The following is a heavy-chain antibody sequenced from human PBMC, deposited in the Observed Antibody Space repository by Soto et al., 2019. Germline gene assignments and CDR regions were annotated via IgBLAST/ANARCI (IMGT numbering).Heavy chain of an antibody. J-gene: IGHJ4*02. D-gene: IGHD6-19*01. Sequence: QLQLQESGPGLVKPSETLSLTCTVSGGSISSSSYYWGWIRQPPGKGLEWIGSIYYSGSTYYNPSLKSRVTISVDTSKNQFSLKLSSVTAADTAVYYCAKLGINAVAGSNWGQGTLVTVSS. V-gene: IGHV4-39*01. CDR1: GGSISSSSYY. CDR2: IYYSGST. CDR3: AKLGINAVAGSN.